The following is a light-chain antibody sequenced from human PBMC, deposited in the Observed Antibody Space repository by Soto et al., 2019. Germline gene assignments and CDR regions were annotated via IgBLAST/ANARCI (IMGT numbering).Light chain of an antibody. J-gene: IGLJ1*01. CDR1: SSDVGGYNY. V-gene: IGLV2-8*01. Sequence: HSALTKPPSANGAPGQSVTISCTGTSSDVGGYNYVSWYQQHPGRAPKLMIYEVSKRPSGVPDRFSGSKSGNTASLTVSGLQAEDEADYYCSSYAGTHIVFGIGTKVTVL. CDR2: EVS. CDR3: SSYAGTHIV.